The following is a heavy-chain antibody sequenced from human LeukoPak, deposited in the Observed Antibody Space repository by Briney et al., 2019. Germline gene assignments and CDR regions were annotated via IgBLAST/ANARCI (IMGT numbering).Heavy chain of an antibody. CDR2: ISISSSYI. Sequence: NPGGSLRLSCAASGFTFSSYSMNWVRQAPGKGLEWVSSISISSSYIYYADSVKGRFTISRDNAKNSLYLQMNSLRAEDTGVYYCARDPVLNYYGSGANWFDPWGQGTLVTVSS. CDR1: GFTFSSYS. J-gene: IGHJ5*02. V-gene: IGHV3-21*01. CDR3: ARDPVLNYYGSGANWFDP. D-gene: IGHD3-10*01.